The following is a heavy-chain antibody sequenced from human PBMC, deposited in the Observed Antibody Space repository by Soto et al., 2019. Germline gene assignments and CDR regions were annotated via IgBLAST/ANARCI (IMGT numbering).Heavy chain of an antibody. CDR2: IYPGDSDT. D-gene: IGHD2-8*01. CDR1: GYSFTNYL. V-gene: IGHV5-51*01. Sequence: PGESLKISFKATGYSFTNYLICWVRQMPVKGLEWMGTIYPGDSDTRYGPSFEGQVTISADKSITTAYLQWNSLKASDTAFYFCTARRQSCTHNICLPNYYYPLDVWGQGTTVTVSS. J-gene: IGHJ6*02. CDR3: TARRQSCTHNICLPNYYYPLDV.